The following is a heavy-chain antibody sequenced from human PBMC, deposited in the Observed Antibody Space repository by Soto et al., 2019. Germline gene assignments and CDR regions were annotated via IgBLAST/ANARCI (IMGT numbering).Heavy chain of an antibody. CDR3: ASGPPPPDY. Sequence: QVQLVQSGAEVKKPGASVKVSCKASGYTFASYAISWMRQAPGQGLEWMGWISAYNGNTNYAQNLQGRVTRTADTSTSTAYRELRSLGSDDTAVYCWASGPPPPDYWGQGTLVTVSS. CDR1: GYTFASYA. J-gene: IGHJ4*02. V-gene: IGHV1-18*01. CDR2: ISAYNGNT.